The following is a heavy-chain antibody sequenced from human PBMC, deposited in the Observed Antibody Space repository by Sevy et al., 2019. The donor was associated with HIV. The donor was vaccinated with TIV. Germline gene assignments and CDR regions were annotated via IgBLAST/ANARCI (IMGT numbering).Heavy chain of an antibody. CDR3: AKDLAGPGRRYFDY. V-gene: IGHV3-30*02. CDR2: IRYDGSDK. CDR1: GFTFSNYG. Sequence: GGSLRLSCAASGFTFSNYGMHWVRQVPGKGLEWVTFIRYDGSDKYYAASVKGRFTISRDDSKNTLYLQKDSLTPEDTAIYYCAKDLAGPGRRYFDYWGQGTLVTVSS. D-gene: IGHD6-13*01. J-gene: IGHJ4*02.